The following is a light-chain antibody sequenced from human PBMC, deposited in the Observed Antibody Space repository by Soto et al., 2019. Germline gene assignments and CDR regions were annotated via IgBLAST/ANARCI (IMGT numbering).Light chain of an antibody. CDR2: GAS. CDR1: ESLSSSY. J-gene: IGKJ2*01. V-gene: IGKV3-20*01. CDR3: HQYGGSPYS. Sequence: EIVLTQSPDTLSLSPGERATLSCGASESLSSSYLAWYQQKPGQAPRLLIYGASNRATGIPDRFSGSRSWTDFTLTISRLESEDLAVYYCHQYGGSPYSFGQGTKLEIK.